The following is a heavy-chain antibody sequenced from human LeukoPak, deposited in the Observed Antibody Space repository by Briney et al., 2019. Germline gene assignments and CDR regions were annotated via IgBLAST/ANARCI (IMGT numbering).Heavy chain of an antibody. CDR1: GFTFSSYW. V-gene: IGHV3-7*01. D-gene: IGHD5-18*01. CDR3: ARDRGYSYGPDPFDY. J-gene: IGHJ4*02. CDR2: IKQDGSEK. Sequence: PGGSLRLSCAASGFTFSSYWMSWVRQAPGKGLEGVANIKQDGSEKYYVDSVKGRFTISRDNAKNSLYLQMNSLRAEDTAVYYCARDRGYSYGPDPFDYWGQGTLVTVSS.